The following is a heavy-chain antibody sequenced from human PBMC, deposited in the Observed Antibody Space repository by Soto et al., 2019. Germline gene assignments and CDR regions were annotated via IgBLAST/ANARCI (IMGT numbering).Heavy chain of an antibody. D-gene: IGHD1-20*01. J-gene: IGHJ6*02. CDR1: GYSLTSYW. Sequence: GESLKISCKGSGYSLTSYWIGWVRQMPGKGLEWMGIIYPGDSDTRYSPSFQGQVTILADKSMTTAHLQWSSPKASEAPMYGCARHVPLTYYYGMDVWGQGTTVTVSS. CDR3: ARHVPLTYYYGMDV. V-gene: IGHV5-51*01. CDR2: IYPGDSDT.